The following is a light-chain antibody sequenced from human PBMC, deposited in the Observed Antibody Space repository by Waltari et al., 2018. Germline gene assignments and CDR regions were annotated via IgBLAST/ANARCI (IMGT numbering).Light chain of an antibody. J-gene: IGKJ1*01. V-gene: IGKV1-5*03. CDR1: QSISSW. CDR2: KAS. CDR3: QQYSSYWT. Sequence: DIQMIQSPSTLSASVGDRVTITCRASQSISSWLAWYQQKPGKAPKLLIYKASSLESGVPSRFSGSGSGTEFTLTISSLQPDDFATYYCQQYSSYWTFGQGTKVEIK.